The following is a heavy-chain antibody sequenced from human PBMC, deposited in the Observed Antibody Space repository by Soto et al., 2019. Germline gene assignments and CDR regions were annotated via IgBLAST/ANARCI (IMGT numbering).Heavy chain of an antibody. CDR3: ARDIPTYYMDV. Sequence: SETLSLTCTVSGGSISSSSYYWGWIRQPPGKGLEWIGSIYYSGSTYYNPSLKSRVTISVDTSKNQFSLKLSSVTAADTAVYYCARDIPTYYMDVWGKGTTVTVSS. CDR2: IYYSGST. CDR1: GGSISSSSYY. D-gene: IGHD4-17*01. V-gene: IGHV4-39*07. J-gene: IGHJ6*03.